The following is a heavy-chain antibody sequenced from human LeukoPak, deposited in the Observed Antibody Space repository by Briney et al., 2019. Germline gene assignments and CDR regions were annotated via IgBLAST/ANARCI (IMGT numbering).Heavy chain of an antibody. J-gene: IGHJ5*02. D-gene: IGHD6-19*01. CDR2: INHSGST. V-gene: IGHV4-34*01. Sequence: SETLSLTCAVYGGSFSGYYWSWIRQPPGKGLEWIGEINHSGSTNYNPSLKSRVTISVDTSKNQFSLKLSSVTAADTAVYYCARGLPYSSGWSGVSRWFDPWGQGTLVTVSS. CDR3: ARGLPYSSGWSGVSRWFDP. CDR1: GGSFSGYY.